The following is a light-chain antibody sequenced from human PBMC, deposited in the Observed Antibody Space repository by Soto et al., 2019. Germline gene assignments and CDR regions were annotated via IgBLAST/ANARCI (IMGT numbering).Light chain of an antibody. Sequence: DIEISQCRITQSETVGDRVTITFRASQSISSRLAWYQQKPGKAPKLLIYKSSSLESGVPSRFSGSGSGTEFTLTISCLQPDGFAAYCCQQYNIYWTFGQGAKLDIK. CDR1: QSISSR. CDR2: KSS. J-gene: IGKJ1*01. V-gene: IGKV1-5*03. CDR3: QQYNIYWT.